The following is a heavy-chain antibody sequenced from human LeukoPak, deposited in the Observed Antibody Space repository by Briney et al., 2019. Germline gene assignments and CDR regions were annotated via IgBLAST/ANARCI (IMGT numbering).Heavy chain of an antibody. CDR2: IWPDGSKE. D-gene: IGHD6-25*01. Sequence: PGRSLRLSCAASGFTFSTYAMHWVRQAPGKGLEWVAFIWPDGSKEYYADSVKGRFAISRENSKNTVYLQMNDLRPEDTALYFCAKFSSSAESNFDYWGQGTLLTVSS. V-gene: IGHV3-33*06. CDR3: AKFSSSAESNFDY. CDR1: GFTFSTYA. J-gene: IGHJ4*02.